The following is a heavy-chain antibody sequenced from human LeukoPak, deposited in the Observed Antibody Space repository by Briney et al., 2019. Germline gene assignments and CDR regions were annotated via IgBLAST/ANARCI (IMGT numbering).Heavy chain of an antibody. Sequence: QPGGSLRLSCAASGFIFISYAMSWVSQAPGKGLEWVSTISGSGGSTYYADSVKGRFTISIDNSKITVYLQMNSLRPEDTAVYYCTKDPSWINHVCHGDFDHWGQGTLVTVSS. D-gene: IGHD2-8*01. CDR2: ISGSGGST. J-gene: IGHJ4*02. CDR1: GFIFISYA. CDR3: TKDPSWINHVCHGDFDH. V-gene: IGHV3-23*01.